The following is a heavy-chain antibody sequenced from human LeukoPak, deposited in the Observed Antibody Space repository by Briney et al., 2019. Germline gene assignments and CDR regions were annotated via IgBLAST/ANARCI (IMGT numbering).Heavy chain of an antibody. CDR1: GFTFSSYS. Sequence: GGSLRLSCAASGFTFSSYSMNWVRQAPGKGLEWVSSISSSSSYIYYADSVKGRFTISRDNAKNSLYLEMNSLRAEDTAVYYCAREVRSSCSGWSASLTYYFDYWGQGTLVTVSS. D-gene: IGHD6-19*01. CDR3: AREVRSSCSGWSASLTYYFDY. V-gene: IGHV3-21*01. J-gene: IGHJ4*02. CDR2: ISSSSSYI.